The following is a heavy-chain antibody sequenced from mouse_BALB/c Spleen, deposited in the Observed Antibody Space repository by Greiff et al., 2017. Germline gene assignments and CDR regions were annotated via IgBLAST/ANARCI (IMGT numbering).Heavy chain of an antibody. CDR2: LWSGGST. Sequence: VKLMESGPGLVQPSQSLSITCTVSGFSLTSYGVHWVRQSPGKGLEWLGVLWSGGSTDYNAAFISRLSISKDNSKSQVFFKMNSLQADDTAIYYCARNRGGHYYGYDAMDYWGQGTSVTVSS. V-gene: IGHV2-4-1*01. J-gene: IGHJ4*01. CDR1: GFSLTSYG. CDR3: ARNRGGHYYGYDAMDY. D-gene: IGHD1-2*01.